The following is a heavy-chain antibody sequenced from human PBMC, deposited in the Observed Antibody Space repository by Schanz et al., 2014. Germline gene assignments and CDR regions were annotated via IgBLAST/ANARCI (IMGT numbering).Heavy chain of an antibody. CDR3: ARENVGRGFDY. CDR1: GGSISSSSYY. CDR2: IFYSGST. V-gene: IGHV4-39*02. D-gene: IGHD3-10*02. Sequence: QLQLQESGPGLVKPSETLSLTCTVSGGSISSSSYYWGWIRQPPGKGLEWIGSIFYSGSTYYNLSLKSRVSISLDTSKNQFPMKVTSVTAAETAVYYCARENVGRGFDYWGRGALVTVSS. J-gene: IGHJ4*02.